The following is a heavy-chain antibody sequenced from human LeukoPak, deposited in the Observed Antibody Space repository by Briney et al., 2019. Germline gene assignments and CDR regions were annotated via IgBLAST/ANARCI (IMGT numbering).Heavy chain of an antibody. CDR2: ITSSSGYI. CDR1: GFIFSTYS. V-gene: IGHV3-21*01. D-gene: IGHD6-13*01. Sequence: PGGSLRLSCAASGFIFSTYSMNWVRQAPGKGLEWVSSITSSSGYILYADSVKGRFTISRDNAKNSLYLQVTSLRAEDTAVYYCARAGDSSSWYGFDYWGQGTLVTVSS. CDR3: ARAGDSSSWYGFDY. J-gene: IGHJ4*02.